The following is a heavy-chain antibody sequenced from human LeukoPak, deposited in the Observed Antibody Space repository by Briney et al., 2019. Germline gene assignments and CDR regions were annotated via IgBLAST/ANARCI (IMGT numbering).Heavy chain of an antibody. Sequence: PGGSLRLSCAASGFTFSDYWMTWVRQAPGKGLEWVANIKPDGSEKYYVDSVEGRFTISRDNAKNSLYLQMNSLRAEDTALYYCARGGTWDLDYWGQGTLVTVSS. CDR2: IKPDGSEK. D-gene: IGHD1-1*01. CDR1: GFTFSDYW. J-gene: IGHJ4*02. CDR3: ARGGTWDLDY. V-gene: IGHV3-7*01.